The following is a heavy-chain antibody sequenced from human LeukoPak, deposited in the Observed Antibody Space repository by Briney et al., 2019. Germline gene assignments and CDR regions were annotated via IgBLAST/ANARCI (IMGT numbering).Heavy chain of an antibody. CDR3: ARYDSRGSASAKFDY. Sequence: SETLSLTCAVSGYPLGTNYYWGWIRQPPGKGLEWIGRIYRSATTSYNPSLKNRVTMSVDTSKNQFSPQLTSVTAADTAVYYCARYDSRGSASAKFDYWGQGILVTISS. V-gene: IGHV4-38-2*01. D-gene: IGHD3-16*01. J-gene: IGHJ4*02. CDR1: GYPLGTNYY. CDR2: IYRSATT.